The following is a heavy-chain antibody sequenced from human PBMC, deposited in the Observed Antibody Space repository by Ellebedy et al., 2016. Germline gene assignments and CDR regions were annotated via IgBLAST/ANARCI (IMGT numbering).Heavy chain of an antibody. D-gene: IGHD1-26*01. CDR1: GFTFSIYW. Sequence: GESLKISXAASGFTFSIYWMTWVRQAPGKGLEWVANIKEDGSDKYYVDSVKGRFTVSRDNANNSLYLQMNSLRAEDTAVYYCAGWSNYGVRDYWGQGTLVTVSS. CDR2: IKEDGSDK. J-gene: IGHJ4*02. V-gene: IGHV3-7*01. CDR3: AGWSNYGVRDY.